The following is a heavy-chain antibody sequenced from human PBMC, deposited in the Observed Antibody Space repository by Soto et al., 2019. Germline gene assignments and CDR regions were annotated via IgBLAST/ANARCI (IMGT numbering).Heavy chain of an antibody. J-gene: IGHJ6*02. CDR3: ARVCGGDCHYGMDV. CDR2: IYYSGST. CDR1: GGSISSGGYY. V-gene: IGHV4-31*03. Sequence: QVQLQESGPGLVKPSQTLSLTCTVSGGSISSGGYYWSWIRQHPGKGLEWIGYIYYSGSTYYNPSIKSRVTISVDTSKNQFSLKLSSVTAADTAVYYRARVCGGDCHYGMDVWGQGTTVTVSS. D-gene: IGHD2-21*02.